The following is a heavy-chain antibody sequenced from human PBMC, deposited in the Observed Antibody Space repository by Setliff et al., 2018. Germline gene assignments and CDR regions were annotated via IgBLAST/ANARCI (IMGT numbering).Heavy chain of an antibody. J-gene: IGHJ4*02. CDR2: ISAYNGNT. D-gene: IGHD1-7*01. Sequence: ASVKVSCKASGYTFTSYGISWVRQAPGQGLEWMGWISAYNGNTNYAQKPQGRVTMTTDTSTSTAYMELRSLRSDDTAVYYCARYITGTTPADYWGQGTLVTVSS. CDR1: GYTFTSYG. CDR3: ARYITGTTPADY. V-gene: IGHV1-18*01.